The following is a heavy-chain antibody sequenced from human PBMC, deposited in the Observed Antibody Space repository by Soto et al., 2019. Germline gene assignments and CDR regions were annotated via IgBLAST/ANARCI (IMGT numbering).Heavy chain of an antibody. D-gene: IGHD3-16*01. CDR1: GFTFSSYA. CDR2: ISGSGGST. J-gene: IGHJ3*02. Sequence: GGSLRLSCAASGFTFSSYAMSWVRQAPGKGLEWVSAISGSGGSTYYADSVKGRFTISRDNSKNTLYLQMNSLRAEDTAVYYCAKDNYDYIWGSHPVGDAFDIWGQGTMVTVSS. V-gene: IGHV3-23*01. CDR3: AKDNYDYIWGSHPVGDAFDI.